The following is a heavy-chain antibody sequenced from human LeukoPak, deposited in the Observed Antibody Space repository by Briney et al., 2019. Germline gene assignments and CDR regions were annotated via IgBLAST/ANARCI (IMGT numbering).Heavy chain of an antibody. CDR2: INGDGSST. Sequence: GGSLRLSCAASGFTFSRSWMHWVRQSPGKGLVWVSGINGDGSSTSYADSVKGRFTISRDNAKNTLYLQMNSLRGEDTAVYYCAKILTSRGAFDIWGQGTMVTVSS. D-gene: IGHD3-10*01. CDR3: AKILTSRGAFDI. V-gene: IGHV3-74*01. J-gene: IGHJ3*02. CDR1: GFTFSRSW.